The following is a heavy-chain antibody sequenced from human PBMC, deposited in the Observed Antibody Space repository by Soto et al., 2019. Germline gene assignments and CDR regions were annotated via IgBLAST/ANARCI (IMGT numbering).Heavy chain of an antibody. J-gene: IGHJ4*02. CDR2: ISKDGNDQ. CDR1: GFTFSTYA. Sequence: QVQLVESGGGVVQPGTSLRLSCAASGFTFSTYAMHWVRQAPGKGLEWVAMISKDGNDQYYADSVKGRFTVSRDNSKNTVSLQMHSLRPEDTAFYYCAKDRWAFTRYFDSWGQGTLVTVSS. V-gene: IGHV3-30*18. CDR3: AKDRWAFTRYFDS. D-gene: IGHD3-3*02.